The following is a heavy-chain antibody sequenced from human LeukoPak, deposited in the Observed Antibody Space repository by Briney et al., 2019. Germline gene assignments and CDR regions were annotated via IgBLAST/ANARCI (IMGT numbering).Heavy chain of an antibody. CDR2: ISGSGGST. D-gene: IGHD6-13*01. V-gene: IGHV3-23*01. CDR1: GFTFTNYW. Sequence: GGSLRLSCAASGFTFTNYWMHWVRQVPGKGLEWVSAISGSGGSTYYADSVKGRFTISRDNSKNTLYLQMNSLRAEDTAVYYCAKDARSSSMAFDIWGQGTMVTVSS. J-gene: IGHJ3*02. CDR3: AKDARSSSMAFDI.